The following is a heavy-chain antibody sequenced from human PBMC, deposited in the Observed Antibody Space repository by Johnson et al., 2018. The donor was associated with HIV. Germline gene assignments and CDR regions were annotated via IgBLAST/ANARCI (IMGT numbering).Heavy chain of an antibody. CDR2: ISYDGSNK. CDR3: ARDTKVPRYNWNDGAFDI. D-gene: IGHD1-1*01. CDR1: GFTFSSYA. J-gene: IGHJ3*02. V-gene: IGHV3-30-3*01. Sequence: QVQLMESGGGLVQPGGSLRLSCAASGFTFSSYAMHWVRQAPGKGLEWVAVISYDGSNKYYADSVKGRFTISRDNSKNTLYLQMNSLRAEDTAVYYCARDTKVPRYNWNDGAFDIWGQGTMVTVSS.